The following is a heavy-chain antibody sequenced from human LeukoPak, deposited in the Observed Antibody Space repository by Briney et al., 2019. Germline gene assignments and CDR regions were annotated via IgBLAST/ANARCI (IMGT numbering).Heavy chain of an antibody. V-gene: IGHV3-23*01. CDR2: ISGSGGST. Sequence: PSETLSLTCTVSGDSISSSSYYWGWIRQPPGKGLEWVSAISGSGGSTYYADSVKGRFTISRDNSKNTLYLQMNSLRAEDTAVYYCANPGSLGYYMDVWGKGTTVTISS. CDR1: GDSISSSSYY. J-gene: IGHJ6*03. CDR3: ANPGSLGYYMDV. D-gene: IGHD2-15*01.